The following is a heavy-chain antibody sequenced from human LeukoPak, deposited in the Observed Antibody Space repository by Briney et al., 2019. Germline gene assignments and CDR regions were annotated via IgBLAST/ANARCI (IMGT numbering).Heavy chain of an antibody. V-gene: IGHV3-30*01. J-gene: IGHJ5*02. D-gene: IGHD6-13*01. CDR1: GFTFSSYA. CDR2: VSYDGSNK. CDR3: AREGQPYNWFDP. Sequence: GGSLRLSCAASGFTFSSYAMHWVRQAPGRGLEWVAVVSYDGSNKYYADSVKGRFTISRDDSKKTLYLQMNSLRAEDTAVYYCAREGQPYNWFDPWGQGTLVTVSS.